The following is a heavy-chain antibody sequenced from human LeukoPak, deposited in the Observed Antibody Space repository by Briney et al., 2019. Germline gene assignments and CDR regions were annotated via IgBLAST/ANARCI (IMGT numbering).Heavy chain of an antibody. CDR1: GFTFNNYG. CDR3: AKDRETTASGTFDY. Sequence: PGRSLRLSCAASGFTFNNYGIHYVRQAPGKGLEWVAVISDDGRHKNYADSVKGRFTISRDNSNNTLYLQMNSQRVEDTGVYYCAKDRETTASGTFDYWGQGTLVTVSS. V-gene: IGHV3-30*18. CDR2: ISDDGRHK. D-gene: IGHD6-13*01. J-gene: IGHJ4*02.